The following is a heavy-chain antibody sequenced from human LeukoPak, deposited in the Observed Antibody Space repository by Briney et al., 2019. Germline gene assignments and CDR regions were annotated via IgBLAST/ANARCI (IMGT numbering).Heavy chain of an antibody. CDR1: GYTFTGYY. V-gene: IGHV1-2*02. J-gene: IGHJ4*02. CDR3: ARASFNYDSSGYCPSYFDY. Sequence: GASVKVSCKASGYTFTGYYMHWVRQAPGQGLEWMGWINPNSGGTNYAQKFQGRVTMTRDTSISTAYMELSRLRSDDTAVYYCARASFNYDSSGYCPSYFDYWGQGTLVTVSS. D-gene: IGHD3-22*01. CDR2: INPNSGGT.